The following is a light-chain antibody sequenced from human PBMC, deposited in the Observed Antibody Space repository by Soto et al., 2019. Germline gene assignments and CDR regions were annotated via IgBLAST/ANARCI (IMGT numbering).Light chain of an antibody. J-gene: IGKJ2*01. CDR1: QGISNY. CDR3: QKYNSAPHT. V-gene: IGKV1-27*01. Sequence: DIQMTQSPSSLSASVGDRVTITCRASQGISNYLAWYQQKPGKVPKLLIYAASTLQSGVPARFSGSGSGTDFTHTISSLQPEDVAVYYCQKYNSAPHTFGQGTKLEIK. CDR2: AAS.